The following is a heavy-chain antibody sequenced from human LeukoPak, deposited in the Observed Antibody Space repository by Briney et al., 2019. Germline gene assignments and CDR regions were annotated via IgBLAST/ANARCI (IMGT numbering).Heavy chain of an antibody. CDR2: ISYDGSNK. J-gene: IGHJ4*02. CDR1: GFTFSSYA. Sequence: GGSLRLSCAASGFTFSSYAMHWVRQAPGKGLEWVAVISYDGSNKYYADSVKGRFTISRDNSKNTLYLQMNSLRAEDTAVYYCIAVAGPKHLYYFDYWGQGTLVTVSS. D-gene: IGHD6-19*01. V-gene: IGHV3-30-3*01. CDR3: IAVAGPKHLYYFDY.